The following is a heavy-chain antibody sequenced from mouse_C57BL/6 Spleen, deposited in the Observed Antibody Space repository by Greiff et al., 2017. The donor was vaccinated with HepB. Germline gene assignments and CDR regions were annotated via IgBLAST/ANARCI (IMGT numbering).Heavy chain of an antibody. Sequence: EVMLVESGGGLVKPGGSLKLSCAASGFTFSDYGMHWVRQAPEKGLEWVAYISSGSSTIYYADTVKGRFTISRDNAKNTLFLQMTSLRSEDTAMYYCARGYYDYHVGFAYWGQGTLVTVSA. D-gene: IGHD2-4*01. CDR1: GFTFSDYG. V-gene: IGHV5-17*01. CDR2: ISSGSSTI. J-gene: IGHJ3*01. CDR3: ARGYYDYHVGFAY.